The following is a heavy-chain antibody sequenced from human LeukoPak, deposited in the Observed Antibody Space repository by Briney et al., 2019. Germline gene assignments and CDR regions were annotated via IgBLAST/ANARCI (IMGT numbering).Heavy chain of an antibody. Sequence: GGSLRLSCAASGFTFSSYGMHWVRQAPGKGLEWVAVIRYDGSNKYYADSVKGRFTISRDNSKNTLYLQMNSLRAEDTAVYYCAKERAAARRNYYYMDVWGKGTTVTVSS. J-gene: IGHJ6*03. CDR3: AKERAAARRNYYYMDV. D-gene: IGHD6-6*01. CDR2: IRYDGSNK. V-gene: IGHV3-30*02. CDR1: GFTFSSYG.